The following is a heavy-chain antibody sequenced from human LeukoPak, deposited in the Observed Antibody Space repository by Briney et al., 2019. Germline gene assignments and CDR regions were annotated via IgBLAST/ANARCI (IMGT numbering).Heavy chain of an antibody. J-gene: IGHJ4*02. Sequence: KTGGSLRLSCAASGFTFSSYSMNWVRQAPGKGLEWVSSISSSSSYIYYADSVKGRFTISRDNAKNSLYLQMNSLRAEDTAVYYCARDDGSRHCTNGICLRPYYFDYWGQGTLVTVSS. CDR1: GFTFSSYS. CDR3: ARDDGSRHCTNGICLRPYYFDY. CDR2: ISSSSSYI. V-gene: IGHV3-21*01. D-gene: IGHD2-8*01.